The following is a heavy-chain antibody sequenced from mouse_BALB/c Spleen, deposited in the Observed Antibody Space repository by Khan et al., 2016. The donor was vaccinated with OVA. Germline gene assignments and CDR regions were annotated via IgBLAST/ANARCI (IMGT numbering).Heavy chain of an antibody. CDR1: RFTISSYG. Sequence: EVELVESGGGIVQPGGSLKRSCAAPRFTISSYGMSSVRQTPDKRLELVATIDSNGGSTDYPDSVKRRVTITGDNAKNALYLQMRSLKSEDTAMYYCARSAIWGQGTTLTVSS. V-gene: IGHV5-6-3*01. CDR2: IDSNGGST. D-gene: IGHD2-12*01. J-gene: IGHJ2*01. CDR3: ARSAI.